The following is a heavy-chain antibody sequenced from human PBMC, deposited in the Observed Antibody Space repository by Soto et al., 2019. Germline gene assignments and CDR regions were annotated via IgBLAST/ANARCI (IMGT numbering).Heavy chain of an antibody. CDR1: GYTFTGDY. J-gene: IGHJ4*02. CDR3: AREQQLVLAPDLAF. CDR2: INPSGGST. D-gene: IGHD6-13*01. Sequence: SVKVSCKAAGYTFTGDYMHWVRQAPGQGLEWMGIINPSGGSTSYAQKFQGRVTMTRDTSTSTVYMELSSLRSEDTAVYYCAREQQLVLAPDLAFRGQGTLVTVSS. V-gene: IGHV1-46*03.